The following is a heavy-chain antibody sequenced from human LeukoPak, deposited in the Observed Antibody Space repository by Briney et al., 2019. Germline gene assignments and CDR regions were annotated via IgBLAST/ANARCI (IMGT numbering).Heavy chain of an antibody. CDR3: ARDWGEMVRTQNWFDP. CDR2: ISAYNGNT. Sequence: ASVKVSCKASGYTFTSYGISWVRQAPGQGLEWMGWISAYNGNTNYAQKLQGRVTMTTDTSTSTAYMELRSLRSDDTAAYYCARDWGEMVRTQNWFDPWGQGTLVTVSS. J-gene: IGHJ5*02. D-gene: IGHD3-10*01. CDR1: GYTFTSYG. V-gene: IGHV1-18*01.